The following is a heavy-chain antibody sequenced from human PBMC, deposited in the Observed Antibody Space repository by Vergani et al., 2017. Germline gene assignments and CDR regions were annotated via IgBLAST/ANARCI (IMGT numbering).Heavy chain of an antibody. CDR3: SRDLGYCSGGKCTPPGHYGMDV. CDR2: INPNTGGT. V-gene: IGHV1-2*02. J-gene: IGHJ6*02. D-gene: IGHD2-15*01. CDR1: GYTFIGYY. Sequence: QVLLVQSGAEVKKPGASVKVSCKASGYTFIGYYIHWVRQAPGQGLEWMGWINPNTGGTNYTQKFQGRVTMSRDTSISTAYMEVTRLKSDDTAVYFCSRDLGYCSGGKCTPPGHYGMDVWGQGTAVTVSS.